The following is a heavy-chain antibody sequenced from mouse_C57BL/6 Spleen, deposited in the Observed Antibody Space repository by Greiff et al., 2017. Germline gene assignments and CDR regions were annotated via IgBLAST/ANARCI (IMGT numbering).Heavy chain of an antibody. CDR1: GFTFSDYY. D-gene: IGHD1-1*01. Sequence: EVKVVESEGGLVQPGSSMKLSCTASGFTFSDYYMAWVRQVPDKGLEWVANINNDGSCTYYLDALKSRFIISKDNAKNILYLQMSSLKSEDTATYYCSRVDYYGTGYFDYWGQGTTRTVSS. V-gene: IGHV5-16*01. CDR3: SRVDYYGTGYFDY. J-gene: IGHJ2*01. CDR2: INNDGSCT.